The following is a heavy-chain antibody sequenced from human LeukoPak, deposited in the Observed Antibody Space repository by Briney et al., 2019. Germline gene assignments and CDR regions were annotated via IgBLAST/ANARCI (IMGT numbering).Heavy chain of an antibody. CDR1: GFTFSSYG. Sequence: PGGSLRLSCAASGFTFSSYGMHWVRQAPGKGLEWVAFIRYDGSNKYYADSVKGRFTISRDNSKNTLYLQMNNLRVEHTAVYYCAKDGGPERLVRGGPPDYWGQGTLVTVSS. CDR2: IRYDGSNK. CDR3: AKDGGPERLVRGGPPDY. J-gene: IGHJ4*02. V-gene: IGHV3-30*02. D-gene: IGHD3-10*01.